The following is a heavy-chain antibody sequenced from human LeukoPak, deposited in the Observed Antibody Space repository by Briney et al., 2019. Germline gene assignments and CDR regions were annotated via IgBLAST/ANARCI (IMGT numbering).Heavy chain of an antibody. CDR2: FDPEDGET. J-gene: IGHJ4*02. CDR3: ATGELDAHHFDY. Sequence: RASVKVSCKVSGYTLTELSMHWVRQAPGKGLEWMGGFDPEDGETIYAQKFQGRVTMTEDTSTDTAYMELSSLRSEDTAVYYCATGELDAHHFDYWGQGTLVTVSS. D-gene: IGHD1-1*01. V-gene: IGHV1-24*01. CDR1: GYTLTELS.